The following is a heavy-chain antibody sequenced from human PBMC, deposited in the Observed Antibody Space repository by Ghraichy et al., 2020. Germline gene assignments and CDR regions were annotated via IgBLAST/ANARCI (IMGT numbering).Heavy chain of an antibody. CDR2: IYYSGST. CDR1: GGSISSSSYY. Sequence: SETLSLTCTVSGGSISSSSYYWGWIRQPPGKGLEWIGSIYYSGSTYYNPSLKSRVTISVDTSKNQFSLKLSSVTAADTAVYYCAERITMVRGPNKYNWFDPSGQGTLVTVSS. CDR3: AERITMVRGPNKYNWFDP. V-gene: IGHV4-39*01. J-gene: IGHJ5*02. D-gene: IGHD3-10*01.